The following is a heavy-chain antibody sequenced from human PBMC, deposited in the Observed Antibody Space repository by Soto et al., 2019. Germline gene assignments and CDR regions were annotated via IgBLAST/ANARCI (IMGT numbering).Heavy chain of an antibody. CDR1: GGSFSGYY. CDR3: ARGPGMGFYYYYGMDV. J-gene: IGHJ6*02. Sequence: PSETLSLTCAVYGGSFSGYYWSWIRQPPGKGLEWIGEINHSGSTNYNPSLKSRVTISVDTSKNQFSLKLSSVTAADTAVYYCARGPGMGFYYYYGMDVWGQGTTVTAP. D-gene: IGHD2-2*01. V-gene: IGHV4-34*01. CDR2: INHSGST.